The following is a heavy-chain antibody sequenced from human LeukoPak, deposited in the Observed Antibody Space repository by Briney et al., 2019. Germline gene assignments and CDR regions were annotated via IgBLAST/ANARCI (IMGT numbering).Heavy chain of an antibody. D-gene: IGHD3-3*01. V-gene: IGHV3-21*01. CDR1: GFTFKNYR. Sequence: GGSLRLSCAASGFTFKNYRMNWVRQAPGKGLEWDTCIGGKESSPYYGSSVKARFIVSRDNAKNSLYLQMNSLRAEDTAVYYCARDSYYVFRCGVYHSFIDVWGEGTTVIVSS. J-gene: IGHJ6*03. CDR3: ARDSYYVFRCGVYHSFIDV. CDR2: IGGKESSP.